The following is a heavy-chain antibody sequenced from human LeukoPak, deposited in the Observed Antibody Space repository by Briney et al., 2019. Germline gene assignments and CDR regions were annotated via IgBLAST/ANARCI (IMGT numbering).Heavy chain of an antibody. V-gene: IGHV3-15*01. J-gene: IGHJ3*02. CDR1: GFTFSNAW. CDR3: TTYDFWSVAYAFDI. CDR2: IKSKTDGGTT. Sequence: GGSLRLSCAASGFTFSNAWMSWVRQAPGKGLEWVGRIKSKTDGGTTDYAAPVKGRFTISRDDSKNTLYLQMNSLKTEDTAVYYCTTYDFWSVAYAFDIWGQGTMVTVSS. D-gene: IGHD3-3*01.